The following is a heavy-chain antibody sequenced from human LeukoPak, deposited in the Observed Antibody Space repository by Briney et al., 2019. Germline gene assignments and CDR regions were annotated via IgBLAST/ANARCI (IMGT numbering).Heavy chain of an antibody. CDR2: INPNSGGT. V-gene: IGHV1-2*02. Sequence: WASAKVSCKASGYTFTGYYMHWVRQAPGQGLEWMGWINPNSGGTNYAQKFQGRVTMTRDTSISTAYMELSRLRSDDTAVYYCARDSYCSSTSCYWVYWGQGTLSPSPQ. D-gene: IGHD2-2*01. J-gene: IGHJ4*02. CDR1: GYTFTGYY. CDR3: ARDSYCSSTSCYWVY.